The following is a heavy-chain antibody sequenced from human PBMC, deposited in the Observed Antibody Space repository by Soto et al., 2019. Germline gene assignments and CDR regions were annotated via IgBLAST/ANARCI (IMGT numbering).Heavy chain of an antibody. V-gene: IGHV3-7*01. CDR1: GFTFSSYW. CDR3: ATLLPAAIYYYMDV. Sequence: GGSLRLSCAASGFTFSSYWMSWVRQAPGKGLEWVANIKQDGSEKYYVDSVKGRFTISRDNAKNSLYLQMNSLRAEDTAVYYCATLLPAAIYYYMDVWGKGTTVTVSS. CDR2: IKQDGSEK. D-gene: IGHD2-2*01. J-gene: IGHJ6*03.